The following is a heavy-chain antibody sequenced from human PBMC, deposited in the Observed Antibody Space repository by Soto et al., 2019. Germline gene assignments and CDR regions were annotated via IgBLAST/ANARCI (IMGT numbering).Heavy chain of an antibody. J-gene: IGHJ4*02. V-gene: IGHV3-33*06. CDR1: VFTFSSYG. CDR2: IWYDGSNK. CDR3: AKLASSWYPNYFDY. Sequence: PGGSLRLACASSVFTFSSYGMHWVRQAPGKGLEWVAVIWYDGSNKYYADSVKGRFTISRDNSKNTLYLQMNSLRAEDTAVYYCAKLASSWYPNYFDYWGQGTLVTVSS. D-gene: IGHD6-13*01.